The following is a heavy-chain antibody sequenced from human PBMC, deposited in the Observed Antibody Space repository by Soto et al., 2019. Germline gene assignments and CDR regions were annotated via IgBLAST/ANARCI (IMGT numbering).Heavy chain of an antibody. Sequence: QVQLVQSGGEVTRPGASVRVSCKASGYTFNSYGISWVRQAPGQGLEWMGWISSYNGHTDYARKFQGRVAMTTDISTNTVSMELRDLRANDTAVYYCARGGSWGARDFDNWGQGTLVTVSS. V-gene: IGHV1-18*01. CDR1: GYTFNSYG. J-gene: IGHJ4*02. CDR3: ARGGSWGARDFDN. CDR2: ISSYNGHT. D-gene: IGHD3-16*01.